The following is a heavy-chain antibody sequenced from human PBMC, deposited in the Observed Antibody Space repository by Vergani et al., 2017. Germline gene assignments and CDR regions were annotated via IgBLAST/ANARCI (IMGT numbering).Heavy chain of an antibody. CDR3: ARDRGARVGATGRYNWFDP. CDR2: ISYDGSNK. J-gene: IGHJ5*02. CDR1: GFTFSSYG. Sequence: QVQLVESGGGVVQPGRSLRLSCAASGFTFSSYGMHWVRLAPGKGLEWVAVISYDGSNKYYADSVKGRFTISRDNSKNTLYLQMNSLRAEDTAVYYCARDRGARVGATGRYNWFDPWGQGTLVTVSS. D-gene: IGHD1-26*01. V-gene: IGHV3-30*03.